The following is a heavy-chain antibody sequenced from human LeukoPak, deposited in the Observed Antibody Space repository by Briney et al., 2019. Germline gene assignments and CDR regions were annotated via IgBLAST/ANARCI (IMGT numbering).Heavy chain of an antibody. V-gene: IGHV3-53*01. CDR2: IYSGGST. J-gene: IGHJ4*02. Sequence: GGSLRLSCAASGFIFSSYGMNWVRQAPGKGLEWVSVIYSGGSTYYADSVKGRFTISRDNSKNTLYLQMNSLRAEDTAVYYCARVWFGELSPYFDYWGQGTLVTVSS. CDR1: GFIFSSYG. CDR3: ARVWFGELSPYFDY. D-gene: IGHD3-10*01.